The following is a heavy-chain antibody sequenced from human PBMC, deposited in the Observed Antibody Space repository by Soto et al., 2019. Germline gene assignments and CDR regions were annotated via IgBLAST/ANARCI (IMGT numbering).Heavy chain of an antibody. D-gene: IGHD6-19*01. CDR2: INAGNGNT. CDR3: ATFSQGIAVADTGDAFDI. Sequence: EASVKVSCKASGYTFTSYAMHWVRQAPGQRLEWMGWINAGNGNTKYSQKFQGRVTITRDTSASTAYMELSSLRSEDTAVYYCATFSQGIAVADTGDAFDIWGQGTMVTVSS. CDR1: GYTFTSYA. V-gene: IGHV1-3*01. J-gene: IGHJ3*02.